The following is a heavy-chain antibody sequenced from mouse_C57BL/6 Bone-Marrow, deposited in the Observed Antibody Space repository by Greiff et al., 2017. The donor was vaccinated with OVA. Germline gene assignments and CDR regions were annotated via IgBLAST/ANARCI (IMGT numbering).Heavy chain of an antibody. J-gene: IGHJ1*03. CDR3: ARGYYGSSRYFDV. CDR1: GYTFTTYP. D-gene: IGHD1-1*01. Sequence: QVHVKQSGAELVKPGASVKMSCKASGYTFTTYPIEWMKQNHGKSLEWIGNFHPYNDDTKYNEKFKGKATLTVEKSSSTVYLELSRLTSDDSAVYYCARGYYGSSRYFDVWGTGTTVTVSS. CDR2: FHPYNDDT. V-gene: IGHV1-47*01.